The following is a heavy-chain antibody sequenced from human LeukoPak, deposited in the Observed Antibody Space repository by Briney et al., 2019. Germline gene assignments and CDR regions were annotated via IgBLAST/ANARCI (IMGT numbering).Heavy chain of an antibody. Sequence: SETLSLTCTVSGGSISSYYWSWIRQPAGKGLEWIGRIYTSGSTNYNPSLKSRVTISVDTSKNQFSLKLTSVTAADTAVYYCARLGALPRVAFDIWGQGTMVTVSS. CDR3: ARLGALPRVAFDI. D-gene: IGHD4/OR15-4a*01. CDR1: GGSISSYY. J-gene: IGHJ3*02. CDR2: IYTSGST. V-gene: IGHV4-4*07.